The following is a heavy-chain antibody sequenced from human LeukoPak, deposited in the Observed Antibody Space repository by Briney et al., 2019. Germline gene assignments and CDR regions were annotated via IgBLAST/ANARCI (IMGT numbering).Heavy chain of an antibody. CDR2: ISSSSSYI. D-gene: IGHD3-3*01. Sequence: GGSLRLSCAASGFTFSSYSMNWVRQAPGKGLEWVSSISSSSSYIYYADSVKGRFTISRDNAKNSLHLQMNSLRAEDTAVYYCARDKIFGVATESFDYWGQGTLVTVSS. J-gene: IGHJ4*02. CDR1: GFTFSSYS. CDR3: ARDKIFGVATESFDY. V-gene: IGHV3-21*01.